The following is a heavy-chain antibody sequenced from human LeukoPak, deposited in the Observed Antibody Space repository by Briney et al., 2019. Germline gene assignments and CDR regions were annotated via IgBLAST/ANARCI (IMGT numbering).Heavy chain of an antibody. CDR3: ARYDRSCYCGNWFRP. CDR1: GGSISSGDCY. Sequence: SETLSLTCAVSGGSISSGDCYWSWIRQHPGKDLEWIGYIYHSGSTYYNPSLKSRVTISLDTSKNQFFLKLNSVTAADTAVYFFARYDRSCYCGNWFRPWGQGTLVNGS. CDR2: IYHSGST. V-gene: IGHV4-31*11. J-gene: IGHJ5*02. D-gene: IGHD3-22*01.